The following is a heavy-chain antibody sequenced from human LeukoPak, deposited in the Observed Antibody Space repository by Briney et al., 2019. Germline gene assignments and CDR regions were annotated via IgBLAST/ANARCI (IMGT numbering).Heavy chain of an antibody. D-gene: IGHD1-26*01. CDR1: GFTFSSYS. CDR3: ARFDISGSLGAFDI. CDR2: ISSSSYI. J-gene: IGHJ3*02. V-gene: IGHV3-21*01. Sequence: GGSLRLSCAASGFTFSSYSMNWVRQAPGKGLEWVSSISSSSYIYYADSVKGRFTISRDNAKNSLYLQMNSLRAEDTAVYYCARFDISGSLGAFDIWGQGTMVTVSS.